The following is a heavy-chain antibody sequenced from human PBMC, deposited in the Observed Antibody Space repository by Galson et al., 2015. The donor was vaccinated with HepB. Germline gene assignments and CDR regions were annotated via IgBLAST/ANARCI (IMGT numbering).Heavy chain of an antibody. D-gene: IGHD3-16*02. J-gene: IGHJ2*01. CDR2: IYSGGST. Sequence: SLRLSCAASGFTVSSNYMSWVRQAPGKGLEWASVIYSGGSTYYADSVKGRFTISRDNSKNTLYLRMNSLRAEDTAVYYCARGDYVWGSYRSYWYFDLWGRGTLVTVSS. CDR3: ARGDYVWGSYRSYWYFDL. CDR1: GFTVSSNY. V-gene: IGHV3-66*01.